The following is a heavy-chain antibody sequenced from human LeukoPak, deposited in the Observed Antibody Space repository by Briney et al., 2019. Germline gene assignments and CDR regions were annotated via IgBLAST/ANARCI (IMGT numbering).Heavy chain of an antibody. V-gene: IGHV3-66*01. D-gene: IGHD3-16*02. CDR3: ARDLATRQRTGLYDS. CDR2: IHVDGST. Sequence: GGSLRLSCVVSGFNISVSELSIRDSYMTWLRQAPGKGLQWVSVIHVDGSTYYADSVKGRITISRDNSRNTLYLQMNSLRAEDTAVYYCARDLATRQRTGLYDSWGQGALVTVSS. CDR1: GFNISVSELSIRDSY. J-gene: IGHJ4*02.